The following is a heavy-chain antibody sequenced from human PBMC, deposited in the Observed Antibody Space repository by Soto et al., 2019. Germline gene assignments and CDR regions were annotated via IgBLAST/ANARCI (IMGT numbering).Heavy chain of an antibody. CDR3: ARDHHSSSWSNYYYYGMDV. J-gene: IGHJ6*02. Sequence: SETLSLTCAVYGGSFSGYYWSWIRQPPGKGLEWIGEINHSGSTNYNPSLKSRVTISVDTSKNQFSLKLSSVTAADTAVYYCARDHHSSSWSNYYYYGMDVWGQGTTVT. D-gene: IGHD6-13*01. CDR1: GGSFSGYY. V-gene: IGHV4-34*01. CDR2: INHSGST.